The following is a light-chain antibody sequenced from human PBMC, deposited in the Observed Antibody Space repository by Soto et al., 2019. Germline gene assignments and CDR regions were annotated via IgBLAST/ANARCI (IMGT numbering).Light chain of an antibody. CDR2: AAS. V-gene: IGKV1-39*01. CDR3: QQSYNTPLT. J-gene: IGKJ4*01. Sequence: DIQMTQSPSSLSASVGDRVTITCRASQSINRNLNWYQQKPGKAPKFLIYAASSLQSGVPSRFSGSGSGTDFTLTISSLQPEDFATYYCQQSYNTPLTLGGGTKVDIK. CDR1: QSINRN.